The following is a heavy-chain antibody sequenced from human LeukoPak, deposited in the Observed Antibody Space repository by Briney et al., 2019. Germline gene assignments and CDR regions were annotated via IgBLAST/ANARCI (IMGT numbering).Heavy chain of an antibody. J-gene: IGHJ3*02. Sequence: PSETLSLTCTVSGGSISSYYWSWIRQPAGKGLEWIGYIYYSGSTNYNPSLKSRVTISVDTSKNQFSLKLSSVTAADTAVYYCARGGGSYYGNAFDIWGQGAMVTVSS. D-gene: IGHD1-26*01. CDR1: GGSISSYY. V-gene: IGHV4-59*01. CDR3: ARGGGSYYGNAFDI. CDR2: IYYSGST.